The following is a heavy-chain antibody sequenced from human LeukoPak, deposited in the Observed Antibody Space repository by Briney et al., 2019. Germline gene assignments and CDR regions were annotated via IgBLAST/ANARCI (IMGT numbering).Heavy chain of an antibody. CDR3: ARDPPYYYGSGRGWFDP. Sequence: SETLSLTCTVSGGSISSSSYYWGWIRQPPGKGLEWIGSIYYSGSTYYNPSLKSRVTISVDTSKNQFSLKLSSVTAADTAVYYCARDPPYYYGSGRGWFDPWGQGTLVTVSS. CDR1: GGSISSSSYY. CDR2: IYYSGST. J-gene: IGHJ5*02. D-gene: IGHD3-10*01. V-gene: IGHV4-39*07.